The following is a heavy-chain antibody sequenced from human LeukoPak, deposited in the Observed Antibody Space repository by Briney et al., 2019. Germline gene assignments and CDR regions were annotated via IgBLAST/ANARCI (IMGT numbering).Heavy chain of an antibody. CDR2: ISSSSSTI. Sequence: PGGSLRLSCAASGFTFSSYGMNWVRQAPGKGLEWVSYISSSSSTIYYADSVKGRFTISRDDSKNTVYLQMDSLRAEDTAMYYCARDRGDYSDYSDFFDAWGQGTLVTFSS. J-gene: IGHJ4*02. CDR1: GFTFSSYG. V-gene: IGHV3-48*01. D-gene: IGHD4-11*01. CDR3: ARDRGDYSDYSDFFDA.